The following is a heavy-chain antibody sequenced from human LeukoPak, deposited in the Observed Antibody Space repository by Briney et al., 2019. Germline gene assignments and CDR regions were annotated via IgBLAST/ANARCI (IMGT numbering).Heavy chain of an antibody. CDR2: IWYDGSRK. J-gene: IGHJ4*02. Sequence: GGSLRLSCAASGFTFGSNIKQWVRQAPGKGLEWVAGIWYDGSRKHYADSAEGRFSISRDNSKNTLDLQMNSLRAEDTAVYYCAKDKWEDRGNYYHYFDYWGQGTLVTVSS. CDR1: GFTFGSNI. CDR3: AKDKWEDRGNYYHYFDY. V-gene: IGHV3-33*06. D-gene: IGHD1-26*01.